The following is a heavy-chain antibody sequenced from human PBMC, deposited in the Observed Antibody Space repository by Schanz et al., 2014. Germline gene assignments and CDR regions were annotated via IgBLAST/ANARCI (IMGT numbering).Heavy chain of an antibody. CDR3: ARDGDFDY. J-gene: IGHJ4*02. Sequence: EVQLVESGGGLVKPGGSLRLSCAASGFTFNNFNMNWVRQAPGKGLEWVSSISSSGSSIYYADSVKGRFTISRDNANNSLFLRMNSLRAEDTAVYYCARDGDFDYWGQGILVTVSS. CDR1: GFTFNNFN. CDR2: ISSSGSSI. V-gene: IGHV3-21*06.